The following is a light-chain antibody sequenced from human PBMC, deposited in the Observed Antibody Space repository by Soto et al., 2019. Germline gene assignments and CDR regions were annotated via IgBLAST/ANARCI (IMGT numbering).Light chain of an antibody. CDR3: QQSSIIYRT. CDR1: QSISTH. V-gene: IGKV1-39*01. J-gene: IGKJ1*01. CDR2: AAS. Sequence: DIQMTQSPSSLSASVGDRVTITCRASQSISTHLNWYQHKPGKAPQPLIYAASSLQSGVPSRFSGSGSGTDFTLTISSLQPEDFATYYCQQSSIIYRTFGQGTKVEI.